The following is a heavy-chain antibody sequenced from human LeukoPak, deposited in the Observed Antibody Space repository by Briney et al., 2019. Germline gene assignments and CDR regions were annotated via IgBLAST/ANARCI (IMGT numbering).Heavy chain of an antibody. J-gene: IGHJ4*02. CDR1: GFTFSSSA. CDR2: ISASGGST. CDR3: AKNALPQWHIDY. V-gene: IGHV3-23*01. Sequence: PGGSLRLSCAASGFTFSSSAMSWIRQVPGKGLEWVSGISASGGSTYYADSVRGRLTVSRDSSKNTLYLQMNSLRADDTAIYYCAKNALPQWHIDYWGQGTLVTVSS. D-gene: IGHD6-19*01.